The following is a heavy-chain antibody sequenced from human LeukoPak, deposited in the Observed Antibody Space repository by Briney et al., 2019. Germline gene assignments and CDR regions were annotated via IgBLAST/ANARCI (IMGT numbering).Heavy chain of an antibody. CDR2: MYTSGNT. CDR1: GGSISSGGYY. CDR3: ARATSRNYYYYMDV. Sequence: SETLSLTCTVSGGSISSGGYYWSWIRQPAGKGLDWIGRMYTSGNTNYNPSIKSRATISVDTSKNQFSLELSSVTAADTAVYYCARATSRNYYYYMDVWGKGTTVTISS. J-gene: IGHJ6*03. V-gene: IGHV4-61*02. D-gene: IGHD1-14*01.